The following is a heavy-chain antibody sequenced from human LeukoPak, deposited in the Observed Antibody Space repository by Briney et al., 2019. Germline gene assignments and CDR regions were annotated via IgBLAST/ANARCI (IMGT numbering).Heavy chain of an antibody. J-gene: IGHJ4*02. Sequence: GGSLRLSCAASGFTFSSHDMNWVRQAPGKGLEWVSSITTATSSYIYYADSVKGRFTISRDDAKNSPYLQMDSLRAEDTAVYYCARDYGGPHYFDYWGQGTLVTVSS. CDR1: GFTFSSHD. CDR2: ITTATSSYI. V-gene: IGHV3-21*01. D-gene: IGHD2-15*01. CDR3: ARDYGGPHYFDY.